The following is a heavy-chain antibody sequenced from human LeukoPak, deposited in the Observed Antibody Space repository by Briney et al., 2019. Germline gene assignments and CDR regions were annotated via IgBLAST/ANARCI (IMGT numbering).Heavy chain of an antibody. CDR2: ISSSSSYI. Sequence: PGGSLRLSCAASGFTFSSYSMNWVRQAPGKGLEWVSSISSSSSYIYYADSVKGRFTISRDNAKNSLYLQMNSLRAEDTAVYYCASYGSGSQYPVYRFEYWGQGNLVTVSS. CDR1: GFTFSSYS. CDR3: ASYGSGSQYPVYRFEY. V-gene: IGHV3-21*01. D-gene: IGHD3-10*01. J-gene: IGHJ4*02.